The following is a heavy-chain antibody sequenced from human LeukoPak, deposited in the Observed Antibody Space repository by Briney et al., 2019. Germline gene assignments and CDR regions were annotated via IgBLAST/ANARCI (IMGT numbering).Heavy chain of an antibody. D-gene: IGHD6-13*01. J-gene: IGHJ3*02. CDR1: GFIFSSYG. CDR2: ISYDGSNK. Sequence: PGGSLRLSCAASGFIFSSYGMHWVRQAPGKRLEWVAVISYDGSNKYYADSVKGRFTISRDNSKNTLYLQMNSLRAEDTAVYYCAKEMGVAAAGLDAFDIWGQGTMVTVSS. CDR3: AKEMGVAAAGLDAFDI. V-gene: IGHV3-30*18.